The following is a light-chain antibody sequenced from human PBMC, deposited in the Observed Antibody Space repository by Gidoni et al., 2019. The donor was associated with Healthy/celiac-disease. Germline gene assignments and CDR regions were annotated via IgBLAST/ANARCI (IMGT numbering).Light chain of an antibody. CDR3: QQRSNWRGWT. CDR1: QSVSSY. J-gene: IGKJ1*01. V-gene: IGKV3-11*01. Sequence: EIVLTQSPATLSLSPGERATLSCRASQSVSSYLAWYQQKPGQAPRLLIYDGSNRATGIPARFSGSGSGTDFTLTISSLEPEDFAVYYCQQRSNWRGWTFGQGTKVEIK. CDR2: DGS.